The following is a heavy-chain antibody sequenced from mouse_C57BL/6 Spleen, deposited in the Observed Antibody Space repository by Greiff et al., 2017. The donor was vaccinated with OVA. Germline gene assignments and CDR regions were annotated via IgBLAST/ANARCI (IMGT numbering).Heavy chain of an antibody. CDR3: ARLGLGGYFDY. Sequence: QVHVKQPGAELVKPGASVKLSCKASGYTFTSYWMHWVKQRPGQGLEWIGMIHPNSGSTNYNEKFKSKATLTVDKSSSTAYMQLSSLTSEDSAVYYCARLGLGGYFDYWGQGTTLTVSS. D-gene: IGHD2-14*01. V-gene: IGHV1-64*01. CDR2: IHPNSGST. J-gene: IGHJ2*01. CDR1: GYTFTSYW.